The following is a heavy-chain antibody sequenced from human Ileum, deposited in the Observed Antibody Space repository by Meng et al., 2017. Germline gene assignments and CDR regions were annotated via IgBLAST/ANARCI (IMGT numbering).Heavy chain of an antibody. CDR2: IYRDDEK. D-gene: IGHD3-16*01. V-gene: IGHV2-5*02. CDR3: ARGRVGTWWFDP. J-gene: IGHJ5*02. CDR1: GFSLTTGAEG. Sequence: QIPLKESGPPLVKPPTTLSLTCTFSGFSLTTGAEGVGWFRQPPGKGLEWLAMIYRDDEKRFSPSLNSRLTITKDTSKSQVVLTMTNMDPVDTATYYCARGRVGTWWFDPWGQGALVTVSS.